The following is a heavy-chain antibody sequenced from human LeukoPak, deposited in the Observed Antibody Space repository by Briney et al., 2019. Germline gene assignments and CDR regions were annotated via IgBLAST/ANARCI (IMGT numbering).Heavy chain of an antibody. V-gene: IGHV3-23*01. CDR1: GFTFSSYA. Sequence: GGSLGLSCAASGFTFSSYAMSWVRQAPGKGLDWVSLISDSVGGTYYADSVKGRFTISRDNSKNTLYLQMNSLRAEDTAVYYCAKGGSSGWYHLDFWGQGTLVTVSS. J-gene: IGHJ4*02. D-gene: IGHD6-19*01. CDR2: ISDSVGGT. CDR3: AKGGSSGWYHLDF.